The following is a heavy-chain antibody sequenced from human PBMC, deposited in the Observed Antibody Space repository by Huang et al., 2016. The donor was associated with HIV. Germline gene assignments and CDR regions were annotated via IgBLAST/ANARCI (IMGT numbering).Heavy chain of an antibody. J-gene: IGHJ4*02. V-gene: IGHV1-18*04. Sequence: QIHLVQSGPEVKQPGASVKVSCKAFGYKFHIYEITWVRQTPGQGLEWMGWISGDNVSTRFAQKFQGRLTMTTDVSTSTAYLELRSLRLDDTAVYYCARTKGEFDFWGQGALVTVSS. CDR2: ISGDNVST. CDR3: ARTKGEFDF. D-gene: IGHD3-16*01. CDR1: GYKFHIYE.